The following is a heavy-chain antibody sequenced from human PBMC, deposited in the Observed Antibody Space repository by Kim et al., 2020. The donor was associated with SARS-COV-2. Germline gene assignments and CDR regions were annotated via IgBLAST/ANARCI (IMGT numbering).Heavy chain of an antibody. D-gene: IGHD3-16*01. CDR3: ARGRSYDYVWGSFGIPFDY. J-gene: IGHJ4*02. Sequence: GRVTITRDTSASTAYMELSSLRSEDTAVYYCARGRSYDYVWGSFGIPFDYWGQGTLVTVSS. V-gene: IGHV1-3*01.